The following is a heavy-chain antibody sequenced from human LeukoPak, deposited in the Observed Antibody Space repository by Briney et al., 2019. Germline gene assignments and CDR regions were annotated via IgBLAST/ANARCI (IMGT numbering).Heavy chain of an antibody. Sequence: GASVKVSCKASGGTFSSYAISWVRQAPGQGLEWMGGIIPIFGTANYAQKFQGRVTITTDESTSTAYMELSSLRSKDTAVYYCARGEPYYYYYYMDVWGKGTTVTVSS. J-gene: IGHJ6*03. CDR2: IIPIFGTA. CDR1: GGTFSSYA. V-gene: IGHV1-69*05. CDR3: ARGEPYYYYYYMDV.